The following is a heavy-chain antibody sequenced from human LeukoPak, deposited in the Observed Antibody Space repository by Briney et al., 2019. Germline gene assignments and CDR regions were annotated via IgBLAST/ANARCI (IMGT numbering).Heavy chain of an antibody. Sequence: ASVKVSCKTSAYTVSNYGFNWVRQAPGQGLEWMGWISAYNGNTKYARRFQGRFTMTTDTSTSTAYMELRSLTSDDTAVYYCARDLDGSGSYYTDYWGQGTLVTVSS. CDR3: ARDLDGSGSYYTDY. D-gene: IGHD3-10*01. J-gene: IGHJ4*02. CDR2: ISAYNGNT. CDR1: AYTVSNYG. V-gene: IGHV1-18*01.